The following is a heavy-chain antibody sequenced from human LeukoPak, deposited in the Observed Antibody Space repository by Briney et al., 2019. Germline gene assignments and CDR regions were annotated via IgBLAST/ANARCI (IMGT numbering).Heavy chain of an antibody. CDR1: GGTFSSYA. CDR3: AREVGYYYGSGKRYYYGMDV. D-gene: IGHD3-10*01. Sequence: SVTVSCTASGGTFSSYAISWVRQAPCQGLEWVGRIIPILGITKYAQKFQGRVTITADKSTSTAYMELSSLRSEDTAGHYCAREVGYYYGSGKRYYYGMDVWGQGTTVTVSS. CDR2: IIPILGIT. J-gene: IGHJ6*02. V-gene: IGHV1-69*04.